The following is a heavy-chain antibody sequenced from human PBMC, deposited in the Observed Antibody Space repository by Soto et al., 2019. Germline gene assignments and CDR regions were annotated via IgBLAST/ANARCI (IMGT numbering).Heavy chain of an antibody. J-gene: IGHJ1*01. CDR2: IYTGGST. Sequence: VQLVESGGGLVQPGGSLRLSCAASGFNVSTNYMSWVRQAPEKGLEWVSVIYTGGSTYYADSVKGRFTISRDNSKNTVYLQMNSLRVEDTAIYYCAGGQYTGHFQHWGQGSLVTVSS. CDR1: GFNVSTNY. CDR3: AGGQYTGHFQH. V-gene: IGHV3-66*01. D-gene: IGHD3-10*01.